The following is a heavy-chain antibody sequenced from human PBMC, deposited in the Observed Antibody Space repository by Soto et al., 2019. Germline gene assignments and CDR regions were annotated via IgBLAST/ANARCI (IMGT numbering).Heavy chain of an antibody. CDR3: AREAEDLTSNFDY. CDR2: ISSTTNYI. CDR1: GFTFTRYS. V-gene: IGHV3-21*06. Sequence: RLSCAASGFTFTRYSMNWVRQAPGKGLEWVSSISSTTNYIYYGDSMKGRFTISRDNAKNSLYLEMNSLRAEDTAVYYCAREAEDLTSNFDYWDQGTLVTVYS. J-gene: IGHJ4*02.